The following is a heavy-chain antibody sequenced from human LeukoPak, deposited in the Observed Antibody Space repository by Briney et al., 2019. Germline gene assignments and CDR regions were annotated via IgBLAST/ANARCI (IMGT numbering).Heavy chain of an antibody. CDR3: ARHLYDILTGSGFWFDP. CDR2: ISAYNGNT. Sequence: ASVKVSCKASGYTFTSYGISWVRQAPGQGLEWMGWISAYNGNTNYAQKLQGRVTMTTDISTSTAYMELRSLRSDDTAVYYCARHLYDILTGSGFWFDPWGQGTLVTVSS. V-gene: IGHV1-18*01. CDR1: GYTFTSYG. J-gene: IGHJ5*02. D-gene: IGHD3-9*01.